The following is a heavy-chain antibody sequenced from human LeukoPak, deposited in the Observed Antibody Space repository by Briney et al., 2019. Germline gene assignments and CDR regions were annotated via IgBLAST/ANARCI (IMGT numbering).Heavy chain of an antibody. CDR2: ICHTGST. J-gene: IGHJ5*02. V-gene: IGHV4-39*01. CDR1: GGSISGSTYY. D-gene: IGHD4-17*01. Sequence: SETLSLTCSVSGGSISGSTYYWAWNRQPPGKGPEWIGSICHTGSTYYNPSLKSRVTIAVDTSKNQFSLRLSSVTAADTAVYYCARRWTTVTTSWFDPWGQGTLVTVSS. CDR3: ARRWTTVTTSWFDP.